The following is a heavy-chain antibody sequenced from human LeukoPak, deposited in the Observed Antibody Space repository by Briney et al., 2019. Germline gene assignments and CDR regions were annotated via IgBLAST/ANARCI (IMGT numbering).Heavy chain of an antibody. CDR1: GYTFTSYG. CDR3: ARTYYYDRRGLGDY. CDR2: ISAYNGNT. D-gene: IGHD3-22*01. Sequence: ASVNLSCKASGYTFTSYGISWVRQAPGQGLEWMGWISAYNGNTNYAQKLQGRVTIPTDTPTSTAYMELRSLRSDDTAVYYCARTYYYDRRGLGDYWGQGTLVTVSS. V-gene: IGHV1-18*01. J-gene: IGHJ4*02.